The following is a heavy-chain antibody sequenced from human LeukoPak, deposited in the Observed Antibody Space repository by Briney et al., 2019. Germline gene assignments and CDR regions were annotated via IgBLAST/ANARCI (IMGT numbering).Heavy chain of an antibody. D-gene: IGHD4-17*01. CDR1: GFTFDDYA. CDR2: ISGDGGST. Sequence: PGGSLRLSCAASGFTFDDYAMHWVRHAPGKGLEWVSLISGDGGSTYYADSVKGRFTISRDNSKNSLYLQMNSLRTEDTALYYCAKVGGMPHGDYVGWFDPWGQGTLVTVSA. V-gene: IGHV3-43*02. J-gene: IGHJ5*02. CDR3: AKVGGMPHGDYVGWFDP.